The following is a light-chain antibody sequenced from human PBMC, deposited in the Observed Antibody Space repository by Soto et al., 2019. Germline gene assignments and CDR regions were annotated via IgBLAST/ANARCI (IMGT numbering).Light chain of an antibody. J-gene: IGKJ5*01. CDR2: GAS. CDR1: QYINTR. V-gene: IGKV3-11*01. Sequence: EIVLTQSPAALSXXPVXXXXXXXRASQYINTRLAWYQHRPGQAPRLLIYGASSRATGIPDRFSGSGSGTDFTLTISSLEPEDFAVYYCQQRSNWPITFGQGTRLEIK. CDR3: QQRSNWPIT.